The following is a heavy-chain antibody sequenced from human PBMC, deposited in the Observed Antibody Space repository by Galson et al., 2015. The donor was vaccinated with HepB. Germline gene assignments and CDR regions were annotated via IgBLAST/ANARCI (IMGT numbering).Heavy chain of an antibody. J-gene: IGHJ3*02. Sequence: SLRLSCAASGFTVSSNYMSWVRQAPGKGLEWVSVIYSGGSTYYADSVKGRFTISRDNSKNTLYLQMNSLRAEDTAVYYCAGCVRSGGPDAFDIWGQGTMVTVSS. V-gene: IGHV3-53*01. CDR3: AGCVRSGGPDAFDI. CDR1: GFTVSSNY. D-gene: IGHD2-15*01. CDR2: IYSGGST.